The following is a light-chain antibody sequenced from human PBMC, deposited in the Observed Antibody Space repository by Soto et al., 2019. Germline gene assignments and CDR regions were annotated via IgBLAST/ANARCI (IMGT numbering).Light chain of an antibody. CDR3: CSYADGSIYF. V-gene: IGLV2-14*03. CDR2: YVD. J-gene: IGLJ1*01. CDR1: SRDVGAYDY. Sequence: QPVLTQPASVTGSPGQSITISCTGTSRDVGAYDYVSWYLQYPDKAPQLLIYYVDHRPSGVSSRFSGSKSGNTASLTISGLQAGDEGDYYCCSYADGSIYFFGTGTRVTVL.